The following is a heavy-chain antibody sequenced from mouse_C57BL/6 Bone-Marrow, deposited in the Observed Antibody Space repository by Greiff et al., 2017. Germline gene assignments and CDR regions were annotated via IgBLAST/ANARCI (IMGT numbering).Heavy chain of an antibody. Sequence: VQRVESGPELVKPGASVKISCKASGYAFSSSWMNWVKQRPGKGLEWIGRLYPGDGDPNSNGKFKGKATLTADKSSSTAYMQLSSLTSEDSAVYFCARWLHLYYWGQGTTRTGSS. V-gene: IGHV1-82*01. CDR2: LYPGDGDP. CDR1: GYAFSSSW. D-gene: IGHD2-2*01. CDR3: ARWLHLYY. J-gene: IGHJ2*01.